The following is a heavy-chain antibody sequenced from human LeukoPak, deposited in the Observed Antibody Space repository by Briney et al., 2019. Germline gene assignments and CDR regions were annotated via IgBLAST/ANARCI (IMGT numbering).Heavy chain of an antibody. V-gene: IGHV4-39*01. CDR2: IYYSGST. J-gene: IGHJ5*02. Sequence: SETLSLTCTVSGGSISSSSYYWGWIRQPPGKGLEWIGSIYYSGSTYYNPSLKSRVTISVDTAKNQFSLKLSSVTAADTAVYYCAGPGSSSWYSWFDPWGQGTLVTVSS. CDR3: AGPGSSSWYSWFDP. D-gene: IGHD6-13*01. CDR1: GGSISSSSYY.